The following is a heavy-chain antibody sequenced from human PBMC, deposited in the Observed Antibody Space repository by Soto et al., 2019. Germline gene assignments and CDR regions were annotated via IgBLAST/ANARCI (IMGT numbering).Heavy chain of an antibody. CDR2: ISGHNGNT. J-gene: IGHJ5*02. CDR1: GYTLTNYG. V-gene: IGHV1-18*01. CDR3: VRDWQLSP. D-gene: IGHD1-1*01. Sequence: QVQLVQSGDGLRKTGASVRVSCRPSGYTLTNYGITGVRQAPGQGLFWMGWISGHNGNTLYAQNVQGRLTLTIDTSTNTAYMELMSLKIDDTAMYYCVRDWQLSPWGQGTLVTVSS.